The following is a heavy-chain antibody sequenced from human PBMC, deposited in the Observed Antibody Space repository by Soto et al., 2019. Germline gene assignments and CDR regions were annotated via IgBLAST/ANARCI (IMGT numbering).Heavy chain of an antibody. CDR3: ARDFDYGDYVRNFDY. J-gene: IGHJ4*02. CDR1: GGTFSTYT. Sequence: QVQLVQSGAEVKKPGSSVRVSCKASGGTFSTYTISWVRQAPGQGLEWMGRIIPILDMTNYAQKFQGRVTITADKSTTTAYMELSSLRSEDTAVYFCARDFDYGDYVRNFDYWGQGTLVTVSS. D-gene: IGHD4-17*01. V-gene: IGHV1-69*08. CDR2: IIPILDMT.